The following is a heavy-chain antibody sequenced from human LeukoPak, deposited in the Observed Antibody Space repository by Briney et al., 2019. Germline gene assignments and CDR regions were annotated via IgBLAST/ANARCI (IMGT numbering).Heavy chain of an antibody. CDR2: IYSGDST. D-gene: IGHD3-9*01. V-gene: IGHV3-66*01. CDR3: ARGGGSGTSTGYNGYYYYGMDV. J-gene: IGHJ6*02. CDR1: GFTVINNY. Sequence: PGGSLRLSCAASGFTVINNYMSWVRQAPGKGLEWVSFIYSGDSTYYADSVKGRFTISRDSSKNTVHLQMNSLRAEDTAVYYCARGGGSGTSTGYNGYYYYGMDVWGQGITVTVSS.